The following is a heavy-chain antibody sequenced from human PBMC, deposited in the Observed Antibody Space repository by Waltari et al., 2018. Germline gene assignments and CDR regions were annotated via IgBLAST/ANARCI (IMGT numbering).Heavy chain of an antibody. V-gene: IGHV4-38-2*01. CDR3: ASLEVLWYFDL. CDR2: IYHSGST. Sequence: QVQLQESGPGLVKPSETLSLPCAVSGYSISSGYYWGWIRQPPGKGLEWIGSIYHSGSTYYNPSLKSRVTISVDTSKNQFSLKLSSVTAADTAVYYCASLEVLWYFDLWGRGTLVTVSS. J-gene: IGHJ2*01. D-gene: IGHD3-3*01. CDR1: GYSISSGYY.